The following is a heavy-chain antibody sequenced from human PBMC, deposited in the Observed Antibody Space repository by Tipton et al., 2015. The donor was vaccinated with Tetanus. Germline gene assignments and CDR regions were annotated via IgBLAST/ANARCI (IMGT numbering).Heavy chain of an antibody. CDR1: GFIFSSYG. J-gene: IGHJ4*02. CDR3: AREADCSGGSCFSGDFDT. Sequence: CAASGFIFSSYGIHWVRQAPGKGLEWLAVSWYDGTDKYYADSVKGRFTISRDNSKNTLYLQMNSLRVEDTALYYCAREADCSGGSCFSGDFDTWGQGTQVTVSS. V-gene: IGHV3-33*01. CDR2: SWYDGTDK. D-gene: IGHD2-15*01.